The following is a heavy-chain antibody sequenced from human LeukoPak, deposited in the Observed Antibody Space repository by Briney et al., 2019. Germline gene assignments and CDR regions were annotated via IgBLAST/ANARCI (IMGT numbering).Heavy chain of an antibody. J-gene: IGHJ4*02. CDR2: IKQDGSEK. CDR1: GFTFSSFW. Sequence: QPGGSLRLSCAASGFTFSSFWMSWVRQAPGKGLEWVANIKQDGSEKNYVDSVKGRFTISRDNAKNSLYPQMNSLRPEDRAVYYCVRIYGDTKDYFDYWGQGTLVTVSS. D-gene: IGHD4-17*01. V-gene: IGHV3-7*01. CDR3: VRIYGDTKDYFDY.